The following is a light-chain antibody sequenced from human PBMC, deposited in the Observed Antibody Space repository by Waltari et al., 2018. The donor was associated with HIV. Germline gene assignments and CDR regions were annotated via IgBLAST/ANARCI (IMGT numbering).Light chain of an antibody. V-gene: IGLV1-44*01. CDR1: TSNIGGNT. Sequence: QSVLTQPPSASGTPGQRVTISCSGSTSNIGGNTVNWFQQLPGTAPKLPICVNYQRPSGGPDRFPGSKSGTSASLAISWLQSEDEADYYCAAWDDSLNGYVFGTGTKVTVL. J-gene: IGLJ1*01. CDR3: AAWDDSLNGYV. CDR2: VNY.